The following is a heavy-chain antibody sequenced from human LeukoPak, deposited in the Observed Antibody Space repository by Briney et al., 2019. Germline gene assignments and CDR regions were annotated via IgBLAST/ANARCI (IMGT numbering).Heavy chain of an antibody. Sequence: PSQTLSLTCTVSGGSISSGDYYWSWIRQPPGKGLEWIGRVYTSGSTNYNPSLKSRVTISVDTSKNQFSLKLSSVTAADTAVYYCASVRAYYYYYMDVWGKGTTVTVSS. D-gene: IGHD6-6*01. J-gene: IGHJ6*03. CDR3: ASVRAYYYYYMDV. CDR2: VYTSGST. CDR1: GGSISSGDYY. V-gene: IGHV4-61*02.